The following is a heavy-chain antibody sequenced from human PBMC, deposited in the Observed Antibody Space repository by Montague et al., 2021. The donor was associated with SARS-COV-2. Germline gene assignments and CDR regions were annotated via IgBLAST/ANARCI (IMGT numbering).Heavy chain of an antibody. Sequence: SETLSLTCAVYGGSFSGYYWSWIRQPPGKGLEWIGEINHSGSTNYNPSFKSRVTISVDTSKNQFSLKLSSVTAADTAVYYCARGSRQWLVRPPHYYYFDYWGQGTPVTVSS. J-gene: IGHJ4*02. V-gene: IGHV4-34*01. CDR1: GGSFSGYY. CDR2: INHSGST. CDR3: ARGSRQWLVRPPHYYYFDY. D-gene: IGHD6-19*01.